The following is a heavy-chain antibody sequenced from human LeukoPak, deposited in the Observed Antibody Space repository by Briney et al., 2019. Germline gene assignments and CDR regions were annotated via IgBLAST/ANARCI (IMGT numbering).Heavy chain of an antibody. CDR2: INHSGST. V-gene: IGHV4-34*01. D-gene: IGHD3-22*01. CDR3: ARQETNRGWAFDI. J-gene: IGHJ3*02. CDR1: GGSFSGYY. Sequence: PAETLSLTCAVYGGSFSGYYWSWIRQPPGKGLEWIGEINHSGSTNYNPSLKSRVTVSVDTSKNQFSLKLSSVTAADTAVYYCARQETNRGWAFDIWGQGTMVTVSS.